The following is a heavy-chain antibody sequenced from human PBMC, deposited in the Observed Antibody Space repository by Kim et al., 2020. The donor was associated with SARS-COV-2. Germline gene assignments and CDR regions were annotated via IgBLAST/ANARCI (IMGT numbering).Heavy chain of an antibody. V-gene: IGHV3-23*01. CDR3: AKPIAAAGPFDY. Sequence: YYADPGKGQFTSPRDNSKNTLYLQMNSLRAEDTAVYYWAKPIAAAGPFDYWGQGTLVTVSS. J-gene: IGHJ4*02. D-gene: IGHD6-13*01.